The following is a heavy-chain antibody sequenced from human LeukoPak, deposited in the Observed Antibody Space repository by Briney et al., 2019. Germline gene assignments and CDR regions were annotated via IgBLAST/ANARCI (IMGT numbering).Heavy chain of an antibody. D-gene: IGHD2-2*01. J-gene: IGHJ2*01. V-gene: IGHV4-39*01. CDR3: ARQSCTDTSCTVFRWYFDL. CDR1: GDSISSNRYY. CDR2: FYYRGSP. Sequence: SEALSLTCTVSGDSISSNRYYWGWLRQPPGQVLEWLGSFYYRGSPYYNPSLKNPVTISVDTSKNQFSLKLSSVTTADTAIYYCARQSCTDTSCTVFRWYFDLWGRGTLVTVSS.